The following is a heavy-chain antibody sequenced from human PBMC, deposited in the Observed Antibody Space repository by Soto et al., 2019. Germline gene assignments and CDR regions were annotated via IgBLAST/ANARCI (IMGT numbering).Heavy chain of an antibody. D-gene: IGHD3-16*02. CDR3: ARHIGALKTIPFDS. Sequence: SETLSLTCTVSGGSISINGYYWSWIRQPPGKGLEWIGTIYHTGSTSYCPSLRSRVTISVDTSKNQFSLNLISVTATDTGVYYCARHIGALKTIPFDSWGKGFLVTVS. J-gene: IGHJ4*02. V-gene: IGHV4-39*01. CDR1: GGSISINGYY. CDR2: IYHTGST.